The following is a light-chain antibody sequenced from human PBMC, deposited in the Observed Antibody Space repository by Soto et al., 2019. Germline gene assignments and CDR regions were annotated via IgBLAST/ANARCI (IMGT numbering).Light chain of an antibody. CDR3: QQYSSALNT. CDR1: QDVSQW. Sequence: DIHMTQSPSTLSASVGDRITITCRASQDVSQWLAWYQHKPGKAPKLLIYKASTLESGVSSRFSGRGSGTEFTLTIRDLQPDDFATYYCQQYSSALNTFGQGTKLEIK. CDR2: KAS. J-gene: IGKJ2*01. V-gene: IGKV1-5*03.